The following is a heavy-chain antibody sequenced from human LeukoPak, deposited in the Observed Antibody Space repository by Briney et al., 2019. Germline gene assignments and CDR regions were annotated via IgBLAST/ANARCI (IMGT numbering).Heavy chain of an antibody. CDR2: IIPIFGTA. CDR1: GGTFSSYA. J-gene: IGHJ4*02. CDR3: ARDRYDSSGYYPRPGDY. V-gene: IGHV1-69*05. Sequence: SVKVSCKASGGTFSSYAISWVRQAPGQGLKWMGRIIPIFGTANYAQKFQGRVTITTDESTSTAYMELSSLRSEDTAVYYCARDRYDSSGYYPRPGDYWGQGTLVTVSS. D-gene: IGHD3-22*01.